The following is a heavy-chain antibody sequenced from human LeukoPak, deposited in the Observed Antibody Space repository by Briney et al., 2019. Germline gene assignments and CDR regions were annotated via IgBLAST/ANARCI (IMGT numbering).Heavy chain of an antibody. CDR3: ARDPSMVQGVYYYYYYGMDV. CDR2: IWYDGSNK. CDR1: GFTFSSYG. V-gene: IGHV3-33*01. J-gene: IGHJ6*04. D-gene: IGHD3-10*01. Sequence: GGSLRLSCAASGFTFSSYGMHWVRQAPGKGLEWVAVIWYDGSNKYYADSVKGRFTISRDNSKNTLYLQMNSLRAEDTAVYYCARDPSMVQGVYYYYYYGMDVWGKGTTVTVSS.